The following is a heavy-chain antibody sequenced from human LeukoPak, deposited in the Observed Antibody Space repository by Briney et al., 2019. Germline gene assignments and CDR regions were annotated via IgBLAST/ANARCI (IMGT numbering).Heavy chain of an antibody. Sequence: GGSLRLSCAASGFTFSSYAMSWVRQAPGKGLEWVSAISGSGGSTYYADSVKGRFTISRDNSKNTLYLQMNSLRAEDTAVYYCAKDGLYDYVWGSFSPPNDASDIWGQGTMVTVSS. D-gene: IGHD3-16*01. CDR3: AKDGLYDYVWGSFSPPNDASDI. CDR1: GFTFSSYA. V-gene: IGHV3-23*01. CDR2: ISGSGGST. J-gene: IGHJ3*02.